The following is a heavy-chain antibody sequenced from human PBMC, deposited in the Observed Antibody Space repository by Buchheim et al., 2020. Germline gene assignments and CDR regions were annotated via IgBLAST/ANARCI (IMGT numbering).Heavy chain of an antibody. D-gene: IGHD6-19*01. Sequence: QVQLQQWGAGLLKPSETLSLTCAVYGESFSGYYWSWIRQPPGKGLEWIGEINHSGSTNYNSSLKSRVTISVDTSKNQFSLNLASVTAADTAVYYCARNGGGGWSSPRRAFDYWGQGTL. CDR3: ARNGGGGWSSPRRAFDY. V-gene: IGHV4-34*02. J-gene: IGHJ4*02. CDR1: GESFSGYY. CDR2: INHSGST.